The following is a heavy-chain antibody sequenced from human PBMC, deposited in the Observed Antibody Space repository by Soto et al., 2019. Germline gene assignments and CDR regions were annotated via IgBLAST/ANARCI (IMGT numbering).Heavy chain of an antibody. V-gene: IGHV3-66*01. D-gene: IGHD2-8*01. Sequence: PGGSLRLSCAASGFTVSSNYMSWFRQAPGKGLEWVSVIYRGGTTYYADSVKGRFSMFRDNSNNTLYLQMNSLRAEDTAVYYCAREMAGHDAFDIWGQGTMVTVSS. J-gene: IGHJ3*02. CDR2: IYRGGTT. CDR3: AREMAGHDAFDI. CDR1: GFTVSSNY.